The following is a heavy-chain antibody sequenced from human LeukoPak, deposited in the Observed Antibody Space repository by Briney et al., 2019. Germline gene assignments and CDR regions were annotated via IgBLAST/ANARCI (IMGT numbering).Heavy chain of an antibody. Sequence: GGSLRLSCAASGFTFSSYWMSWVRQAPGKELEWVANIKQDGSEKYYVDSVKGRFTISRDNAKNSLYLQMNSLRAEDTAVYYCARRWYSSGWYGAFDIWGQGTMVTVSS. CDR3: ARRWYSSGWYGAFDI. CDR2: IKQDGSEK. D-gene: IGHD6-19*01. V-gene: IGHV3-7*03. CDR1: GFTFSSYW. J-gene: IGHJ3*02.